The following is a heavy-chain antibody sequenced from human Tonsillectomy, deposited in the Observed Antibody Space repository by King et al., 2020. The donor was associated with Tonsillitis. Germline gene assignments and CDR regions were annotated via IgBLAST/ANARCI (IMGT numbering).Heavy chain of an antibody. D-gene: IGHD2-21*02. J-gene: IGHJ3*02. CDR3: ARGYCGGDCKHDAFDS. CDR1: GFTFDDYA. Sequence: VQLVESGGGLVQPGRSLRLSCAASGFTFDDYAMHWVRQAPGKGLEWVSGISWNSGSIGYADSVKGRFTISRDNAKNSLYLQMNSLRAEDTALYYCARGYCGGDCKHDAFDSWGQGTMVTVSS. V-gene: IGHV3-9*01. CDR2: ISWNSGSI.